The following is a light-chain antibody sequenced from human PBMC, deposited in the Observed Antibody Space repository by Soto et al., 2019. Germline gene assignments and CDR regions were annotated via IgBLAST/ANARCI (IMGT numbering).Light chain of an antibody. CDR2: LSS. Sequence: DIVMIQSPLSLPVAPGEAVSISCRSSQSLLHSNGYNYLDWYLQKPGQSPQLLIYLSSVRASGVPDRFSGSGSGTDFTLTISRVEPEDVGLYYCMQTLEIPLTFGGGTKVEI. CDR3: MQTLEIPLT. J-gene: IGKJ4*01. V-gene: IGKV2-28*01. CDR1: QSLLHSNGYNY.